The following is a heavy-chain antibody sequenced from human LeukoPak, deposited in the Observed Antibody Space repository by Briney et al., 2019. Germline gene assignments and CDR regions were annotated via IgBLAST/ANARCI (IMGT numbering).Heavy chain of an antibody. Sequence: SVRVSCKASGGTFSSYAISWVRQAPGQGLEWMGGIIPIFGTANYAQKFQGRVTITADESTSTAYMELSSLRSEDTAVYYCARINWNVDNDAFDIWGQGTMVTVSS. V-gene: IGHV1-69*01. CDR1: GGTFSSYA. CDR2: IIPIFGTA. D-gene: IGHD1-1*01. J-gene: IGHJ3*02. CDR3: ARINWNVDNDAFDI.